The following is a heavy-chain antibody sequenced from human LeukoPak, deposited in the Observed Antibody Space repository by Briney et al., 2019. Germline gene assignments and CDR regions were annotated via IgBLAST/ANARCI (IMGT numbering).Heavy chain of an antibody. V-gene: IGHV3-30*02. CDR1: GFSFSSYG. CDR3: ARISGSYLKP. CDR2: IQRDGSYE. D-gene: IGHD1-26*01. Sequence: GGSLRLSCAASGFSFSSYGMHWVRQAPGRGLEWVAFIQRDGSYEKYADSVKGRFTISRDNSKNTLYLQMNSLRVEDTAVYYCARISGSYLKPWGQGTLVTVSS. J-gene: IGHJ5*02.